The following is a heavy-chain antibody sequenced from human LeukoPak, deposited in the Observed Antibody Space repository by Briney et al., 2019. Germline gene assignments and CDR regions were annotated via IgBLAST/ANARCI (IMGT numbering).Heavy chain of an antibody. D-gene: IGHD6-19*01. CDR2: IYSSGNT. Sequence: GGSLRLSCAASGITFSKAWMSWVRQAPGKGLEWVSVIYSSGNTYYADSVKGRFTISRDISKNTLYLQMNSLRADDTAVYYCARAGGYSSGQGGYWGQGTLVTVSS. V-gene: IGHV3-66*01. CDR3: ARAGGYSSGQGGY. CDR1: GITFSKAW. J-gene: IGHJ4*02.